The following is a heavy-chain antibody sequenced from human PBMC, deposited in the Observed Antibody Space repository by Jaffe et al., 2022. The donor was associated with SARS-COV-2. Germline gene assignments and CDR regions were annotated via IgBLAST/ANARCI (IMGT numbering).Heavy chain of an antibody. D-gene: IGHD3-10*01. CDR3: ARGQRKVIIYYYGMDV. CDR2: INHSGST. J-gene: IGHJ6*02. V-gene: IGHV4-34*01. Sequence: QVQLQQWGAGLLKPSETLSLTCAVYGGSFSGYYWSWIRQPPGKGLEWIGEINHSGSTNYNPSLKSRVTISVDTSKNQFSLKLSSVTAADTAVYYCARGQRKVIIYYYGMDVWGQGTTVTVSS. CDR1: GGSFSGYY.